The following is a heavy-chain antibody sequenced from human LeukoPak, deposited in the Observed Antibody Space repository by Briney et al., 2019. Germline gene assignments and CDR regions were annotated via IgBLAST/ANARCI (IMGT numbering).Heavy chain of an antibody. V-gene: IGHV4-4*02. Sequence: SGTLSLTCAVSGGSISSSNWWSWVRQPPGKGLEWIGEIYHSGSTNYNPSLKSRVTISVDKSKNQFSLKLSSVTAADTAVYYCARGYDILTGYYPFDYWGQGTLVTVSS. CDR1: GGSISSSNW. CDR3: ARGYDILTGYYPFDY. J-gene: IGHJ4*02. CDR2: IYHSGST. D-gene: IGHD3-9*01.